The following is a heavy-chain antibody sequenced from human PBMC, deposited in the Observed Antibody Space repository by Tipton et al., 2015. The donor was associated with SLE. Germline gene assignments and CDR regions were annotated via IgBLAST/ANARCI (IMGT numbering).Heavy chain of an antibody. CDR3: ARDVGRDAYSRSSGAGDL. V-gene: IGHV3-74*01. CDR1: GFTFSSYW. D-gene: IGHD6-6*01. Sequence: SLRLSCAASGFTFSSYWMHWVRQAPGKGLDWVSRISSDGSSRSYADSVQGRFTISRDNAKDMLSLQMNSLRGEDTAVYYCARDVGRDAYSRSSGAGDLWGQGTLVTVSS. J-gene: IGHJ5*02. CDR2: ISSDGSSR.